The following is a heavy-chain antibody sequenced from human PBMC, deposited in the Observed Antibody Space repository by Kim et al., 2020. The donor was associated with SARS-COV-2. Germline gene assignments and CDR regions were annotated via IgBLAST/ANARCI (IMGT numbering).Heavy chain of an antibody. D-gene: IGHD6-19*01. CDR3: VGVGGWNT. CDR2: TYYRSKWYN. Sequence: SQTLSLTCAISGDSVSSNSAAWNWIRQSPSRGLEWLGRTYYRSKWYNEYALSAKSRITINPDTSKNQFSLQLNSVTPEDSAVYCCVGVGGWNTCGQGTLVTVSS. CDR1: GDSVSSNSAA. J-gene: IGHJ5*02. V-gene: IGHV6-1*01.